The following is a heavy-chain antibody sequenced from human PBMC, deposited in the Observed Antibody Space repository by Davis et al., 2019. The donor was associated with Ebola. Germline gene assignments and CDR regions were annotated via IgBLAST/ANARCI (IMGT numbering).Heavy chain of an antibody. CDR1: RGSINSRSYY. CDR3: ARGRVRFGDYYYMPV. J-gene: IGHJ6*03. Sequence: PSETLSLTCTVSRGSINSRSYYWGWIRQPPGKGLEWIGSIYYSGNTHYNSSLKSRVTISIDTSKNQFSLKLSSVTAADTAVYYCARGRVRFGDYYYMPVWGLGTTVTVSS. V-gene: IGHV4-39*07. D-gene: IGHD3-10*01. CDR2: IYYSGNT.